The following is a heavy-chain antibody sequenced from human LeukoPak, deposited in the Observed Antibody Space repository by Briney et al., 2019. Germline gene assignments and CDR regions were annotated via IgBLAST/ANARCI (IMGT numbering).Heavy chain of an antibody. CDR3: ATGYCSGGSCYPPTY. D-gene: IGHD2-15*01. CDR2: IWYDGSNK. J-gene: IGHJ4*02. CDR1: GFTFSSYG. Sequence: GGSLRLSCAASGFTFSSYGMHWVRQAPGKGLEWVAVIWYDGSNKYYADSVKGRFTISRDNPKNTLYLQMNSLRAEDTAVYYCATGYCSGGSCYPPTYWGQGTLVTVSS. V-gene: IGHV3-33*01.